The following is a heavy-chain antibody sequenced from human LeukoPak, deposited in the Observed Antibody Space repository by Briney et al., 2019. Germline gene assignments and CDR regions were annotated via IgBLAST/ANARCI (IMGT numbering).Heavy chain of an antibody. J-gene: IGHJ4*02. Sequence: PGGSLRLSCAASGFTVSSNYMSWVRQAPGKGLEWVSVIRSDGSTHYADSVKGRFTISRDISENTVYLQMNSLRVEDTAVYYCVRDRWCSGRSCYSQWESWGQGTLVTVSS. D-gene: IGHD2-15*01. CDR3: VRDRWCSGRSCYSQWES. CDR2: IRSDGST. V-gene: IGHV3-53*01. CDR1: GFTVSSNY.